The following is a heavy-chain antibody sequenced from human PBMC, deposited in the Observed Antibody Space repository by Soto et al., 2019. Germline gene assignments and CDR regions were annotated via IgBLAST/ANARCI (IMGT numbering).Heavy chain of an antibody. D-gene: IGHD5-12*01. CDR1: GFTFSSYA. Sequence: EVQLLESGGGLVQPGGSLRLSCAASGFTFSSYAMSWVRQAPGKGLEWVSAISGSGGSTYYADSVKGRFTISRDNSKNTLYLQMTSLRAEDTAVYYCARGYSGYEDYFDYWGQGTLVTVSS. V-gene: IGHV3-23*01. J-gene: IGHJ4*02. CDR2: ISGSGGST. CDR3: ARGYSGYEDYFDY.